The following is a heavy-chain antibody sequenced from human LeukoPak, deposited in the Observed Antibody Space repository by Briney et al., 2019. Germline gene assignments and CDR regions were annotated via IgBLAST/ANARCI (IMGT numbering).Heavy chain of an antibody. V-gene: IGHV3-30-3*01. CDR2: ISYDGTNE. CDR1: GFTFSNYA. Sequence: GTYLRLSCAAAGFTFSNYAMHWVRQAPGKGLEWVAVISYDGTNEYYADSVKGRFTISRDNSKNTLYLQMDSLRVEDTAVYYCARNRGATGYYWVDYWGQGTLVSVSS. J-gene: IGHJ4*02. D-gene: IGHD3-22*01. CDR3: ARNRGATGYYWVDY.